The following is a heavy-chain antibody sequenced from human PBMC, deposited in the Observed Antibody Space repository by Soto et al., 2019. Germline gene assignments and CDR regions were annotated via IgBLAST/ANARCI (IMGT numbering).Heavy chain of an antibody. D-gene: IGHD3-3*01. Sequence: PSETLSLTCTVSGGSISSGGYYWSWIRQPPGKVLEWIGYIYYSGSTYYNPSLKSRVTISVDTSKNQFSLKLSSVTAADTAVYYCARRLNDLRFLEWSPDDAFDIWGQGTMVTVSS. CDR3: ARRLNDLRFLEWSPDDAFDI. V-gene: IGHV4-30-4*01. CDR1: GGSISSGGYY. J-gene: IGHJ3*02. CDR2: IYYSGST.